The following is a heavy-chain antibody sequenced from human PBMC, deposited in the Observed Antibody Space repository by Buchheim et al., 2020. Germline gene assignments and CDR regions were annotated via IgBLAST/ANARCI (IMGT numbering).Heavy chain of an antibody. CDR2: IYAIGSSST. CDR3: ARLPTGSAWFDS. CDR1: GDSIRSPNYY. V-gene: IGHV4-61*02. Sequence: QVQLQESGPGLVKPSQTLSLTCTVSGDSIRSPNYYWSWIRQPAGRGLEWIGHIYAIGSSSTKYSPSLQSRVTISVATSQNPFSLKLTSVTAADTAMYYCARLPTGSAWFDSWGQG. J-gene: IGHJ5*01.